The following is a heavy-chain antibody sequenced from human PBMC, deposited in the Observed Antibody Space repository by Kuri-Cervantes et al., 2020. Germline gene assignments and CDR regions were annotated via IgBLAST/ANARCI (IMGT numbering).Heavy chain of an antibody. CDR2: ISNSGSAI. D-gene: IGHD6-19*01. Sequence: GGSLRLSCAASGFTFSTYSMTWVHQAPGKGLEWVSYISNSGSAIYYADSVKGRFTISRDNAKNTLYLQMNSLRAEDTAVYYCATVSSGWDTVDYWGRGTLVTVSS. V-gene: IGHV3-48*04. CDR1: GFTFSTYS. CDR3: ATVSSGWDTVDY. J-gene: IGHJ4*02.